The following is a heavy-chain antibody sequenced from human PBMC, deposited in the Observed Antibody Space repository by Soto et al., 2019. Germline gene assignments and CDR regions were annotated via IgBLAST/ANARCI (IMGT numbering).Heavy chain of an antibody. CDR2: INAGNGNT. CDR1: GYTFTSYA. D-gene: IGHD6-13*01. CDR3: AGYSSSWPNFDY. Sequence: QVQLVQSGAEVKKPGASVKVSCKASGYTFTSYAMHWVRQAPGQRLEWMGWINAGNGNTKYSQKFQGRVTITRDTAASTAYMELSSLRSEDTAVYYWAGYSSSWPNFDYWGQGTLVTVSS. V-gene: IGHV1-3*01. J-gene: IGHJ4*02.